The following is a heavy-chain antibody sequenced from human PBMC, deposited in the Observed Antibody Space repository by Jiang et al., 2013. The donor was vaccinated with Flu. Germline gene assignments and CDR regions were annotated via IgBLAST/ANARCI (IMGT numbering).Heavy chain of an antibody. CDR2: IIPILGIA. CDR3: ARARGIAARPYTLFDY. V-gene: IGHV1-69*04. J-gene: IGHJ4*02. Sequence: SGAEVKKPGSSVKVSCKASGGTFSSYAISWVRQAPGQGLEWMGGIIPILGIANYAQKFQGRVTITADKSTSTAYMELSSLRSEDTAVYYCARARGIAARPYTLFDYWGQGTLVTVSS. D-gene: IGHD6-6*01. CDR1: GGTFSSYA.